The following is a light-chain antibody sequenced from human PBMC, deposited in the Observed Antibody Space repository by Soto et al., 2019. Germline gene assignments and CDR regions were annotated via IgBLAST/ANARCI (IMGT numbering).Light chain of an antibody. CDR3: TAFSANRVYL. Sequence: QSVLTQPPSASGSPGQSVTISCTGTSSDDGGYNYVSWYQQHPDKAPKLMIYEVSKRPSGVPDRFSGSKSGNTASLTVSGLRAEDEADYYCTAFSANRVYLFGPGTKVTVL. V-gene: IGLV2-8*01. CDR1: SSDDGGYNY. J-gene: IGLJ1*01. CDR2: EVS.